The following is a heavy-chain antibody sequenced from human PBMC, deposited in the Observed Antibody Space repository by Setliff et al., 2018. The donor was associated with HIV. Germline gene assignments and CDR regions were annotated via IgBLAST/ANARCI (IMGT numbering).Heavy chain of an antibody. CDR3: ARSFGNGNSRLGN. J-gene: IGHJ4*02. D-gene: IGHD2-8*01. V-gene: IGHV4-39*01. Sequence: ASETLSLTCSVSGASIRGSDFYWGWIRQSPGRRPEWIGDIFYSGSTSYNPSLRSRVTMSLDTSKNQFSLKLSSVTAADTAVYYCARSFGNGNSRLGNWGQGTLVTVSS. CDR1: GASIRGSDFY. CDR2: IFYSGST.